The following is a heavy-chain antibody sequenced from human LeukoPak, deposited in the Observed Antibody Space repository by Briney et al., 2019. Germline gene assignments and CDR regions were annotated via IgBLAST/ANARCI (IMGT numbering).Heavy chain of an antibody. CDR2: IYYSGSA. CDR1: GGSISPYY. V-gene: IGHV4-59*01. Sequence: KPSETLSLTCAVSGGSISPYYWSWVRQPPGKGLEWIGNIYYSGSANYNPSLKSRVTISVDTSKNQFSLNLSSVTAADTAVYYCARELSGFRRFDPWGQGTLVTVSS. CDR3: ARELSGFRRFDP. D-gene: IGHD3-10*01. J-gene: IGHJ5*02.